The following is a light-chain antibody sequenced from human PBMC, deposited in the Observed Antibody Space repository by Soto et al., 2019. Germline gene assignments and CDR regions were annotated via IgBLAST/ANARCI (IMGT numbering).Light chain of an antibody. CDR1: QSVNTY. V-gene: IGKV3-20*01. Sequence: EIVLTQSPDTLSLSPGERVTLSCRASQSVNTYVAWYQQKPGQAPRPLMYGASSRATGIPDRFSGSGSGTDFTLTIRRLEHEDFAMYYCQQYDTSPLTFGAGPKVDIK. CDR2: GAS. J-gene: IGKJ4*01. CDR3: QQYDTSPLT.